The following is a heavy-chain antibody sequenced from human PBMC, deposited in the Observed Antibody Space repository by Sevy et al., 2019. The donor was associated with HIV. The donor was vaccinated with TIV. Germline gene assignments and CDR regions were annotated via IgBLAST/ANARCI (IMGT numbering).Heavy chain of an antibody. V-gene: IGHV3-9*01. D-gene: IGHD1-26*01. Sequence: GGSLRLSCAASGFTFIDYTMHWVRQVPGKGLVWVSGISWNSGDIDYADSVKGRFTISRDNAKNSLYLQMNSLRDEDTALYYCAKEEWDLDAFDVWGQGTMVTVSS. CDR2: ISWNSGDI. CDR1: GFTFIDYT. CDR3: AKEEWDLDAFDV. J-gene: IGHJ3*01.